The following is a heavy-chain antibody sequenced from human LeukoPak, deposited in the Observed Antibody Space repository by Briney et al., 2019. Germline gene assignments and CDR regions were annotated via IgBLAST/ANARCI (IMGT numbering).Heavy chain of an antibody. Sequence: GGSLRLSCAASGFTFSGYWMTWVRQAPGKGLEWVSSISSSSSYIYYADSVKGRFTISRDNAKNSLYLQMNSLRAEDTAVYYCARLYDGSAYHADHFDYWGQGTLVIVSS. J-gene: IGHJ4*02. CDR2: ISSSSSYI. CDR3: ARLYDGSAYHADHFDY. CDR1: GFTFSGYW. V-gene: IGHV3-21*01. D-gene: IGHD3-22*01.